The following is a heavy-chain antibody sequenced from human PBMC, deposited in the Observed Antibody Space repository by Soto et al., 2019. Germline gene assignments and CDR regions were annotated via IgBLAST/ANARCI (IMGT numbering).Heavy chain of an antibody. CDR2: INSDGSST. V-gene: IGHV3-74*01. CDR3: ARGAGSYYLFYY. J-gene: IGHJ4*02. D-gene: IGHD1-26*01. CDR1: GFTFSSYW. Sequence: EVQLVESGGGLVQPGGSLRLSCAASGFTFSSYWMHWVRQAPGKGLVWVSRINSDGSSTSYADSVKGRFTISRDNGKNTLYLQMNSLRAEDTAVYYCARGAGSYYLFYYWGQGTLVTVSS.